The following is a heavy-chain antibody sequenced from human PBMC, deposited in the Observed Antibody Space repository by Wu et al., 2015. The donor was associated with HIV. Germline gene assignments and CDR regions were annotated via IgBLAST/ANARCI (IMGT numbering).Heavy chain of an antibody. CDR2: IIPIFRSA. CDR1: GGTFNNFA. V-gene: IGHV1-69*12. CDR3: ARKRDVVVLPAAQGAFDI. J-gene: IGHJ3*02. Sequence: QVRLVQSGAEVKKPGSSVKVSCKASGGTFNNFAISWVRQAPGQGLEWMGGIIPIFRSANYAQKFQGRVTITADESTSTTYMELSDLKSEDTALYYCARKRDVVVLPAAQGAFDIWGQGTMVTVSS. D-gene: IGHD2-2*01.